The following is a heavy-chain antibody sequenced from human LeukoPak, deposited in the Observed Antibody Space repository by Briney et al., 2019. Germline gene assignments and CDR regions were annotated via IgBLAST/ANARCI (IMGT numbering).Heavy chain of an antibody. CDR1: GYTFTDYY. D-gene: IGHD2-2*01. V-gene: IGHV1-2*02. CDR3: ARDIVVVPAGWNAFDI. CDR2: ISPNSGGT. Sequence: ASVKVSCKASGYTFTDYYVHWVRQAPGQGLEWMGWISPNSGGTNYAQRFQGRVTMTRDTSISTAYMELSRLRSDDTAVYYCARDIVVVPAGWNAFDIWGQGTMVTVSS. J-gene: IGHJ3*02.